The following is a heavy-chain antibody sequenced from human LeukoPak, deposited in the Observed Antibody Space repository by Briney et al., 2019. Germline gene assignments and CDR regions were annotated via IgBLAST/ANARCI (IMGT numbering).Heavy chain of an antibody. J-gene: IGHJ4*02. CDR2: ISVSGAST. D-gene: IGHD4-17*01. CDR3: AKDRATVTEISDY. Sequence: GGSLRLSCAASGFTFSSYAMSWVRQAPGKGLDGVAAISVSGASTSYAASVNGGFTIYRDHPKNTLYLQMNSLRAEDTAVYYCAKDRATVTEISDYWGKGTPVTVSS. CDR1: GFTFSSYA. V-gene: IGHV3-23*01.